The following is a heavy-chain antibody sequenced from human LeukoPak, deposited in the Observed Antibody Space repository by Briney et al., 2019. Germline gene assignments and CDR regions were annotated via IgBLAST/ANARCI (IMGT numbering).Heavy chain of an antibody. Sequence: SGGSLRLSCAASGFTFSSYSMNWVRQAPGKGLEWVSSISTSGRYIYYADSMKGRFTISRDNAKNSLYLQMNSLRADDTAVYYCARGHFDSSSTHDYWGQGTLVTVSS. J-gene: IGHJ4*02. V-gene: IGHV3-21*01. CDR3: ARGHFDSSSTHDY. D-gene: IGHD6-6*01. CDR2: ISTSGRYI. CDR1: GFTFSSYS.